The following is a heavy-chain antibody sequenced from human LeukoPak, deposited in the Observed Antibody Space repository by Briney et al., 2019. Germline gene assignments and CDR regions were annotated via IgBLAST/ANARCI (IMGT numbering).Heavy chain of an antibody. CDR1: GVSISSSPYH. J-gene: IGHJ4*02. V-gene: IGHV4-39*02. Sequence: SETLSLTCGVSGVSISSSPYHWGWIRQPPGKGLEWIGSIYYSGSSYSNPSLQSRVTMSIDTAKNQFSLKLSSVTAADTAVYYCAREIDYDSTAYVYWGRGTLVTVSS. CDR2: IYYSGSS. D-gene: IGHD3-22*01. CDR3: AREIDYDSTAYVY.